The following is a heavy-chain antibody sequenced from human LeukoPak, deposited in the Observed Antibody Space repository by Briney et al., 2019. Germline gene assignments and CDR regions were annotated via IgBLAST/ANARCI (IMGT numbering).Heavy chain of an antibody. CDR1: GFTFSSYS. CDR2: ISSSSSYI. Sequence: GGSLRLSCEASGFTFSSYSMNWVRQAPGKGLEWVSSISSSSSYIYYADSVKGRFTISRDNAKNSLYLQMNSLRAEDTAVYYCAREVSSGWSDAFDIWGQGTMVTVSS. D-gene: IGHD6-19*01. J-gene: IGHJ3*02. V-gene: IGHV3-21*01. CDR3: AREVSSGWSDAFDI.